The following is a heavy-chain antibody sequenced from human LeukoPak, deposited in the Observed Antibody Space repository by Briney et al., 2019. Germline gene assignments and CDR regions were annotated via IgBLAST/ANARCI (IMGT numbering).Heavy chain of an antibody. CDR3: ARLVAGWFDP. J-gene: IGHJ5*02. D-gene: IGHD6-19*01. Sequence: PSETLSLTCTVSGGSISSYYWSWIRQPPGKGLEWIGYIYYSGSTNYNPSLKSRVTISVDTSKNQFSLKLSSVTAAHTAVYYCARLVAGWFDPWGQGTLVTVSS. V-gene: IGHV4-59*08. CDR1: GGSISSYY. CDR2: IYYSGST.